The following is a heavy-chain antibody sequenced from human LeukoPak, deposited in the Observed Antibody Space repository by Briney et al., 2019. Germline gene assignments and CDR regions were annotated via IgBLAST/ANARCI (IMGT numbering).Heavy chain of an antibody. CDR2: LSASGGGT. V-gene: IGHV3-23*01. CDR1: GLTFSNFA. D-gene: IGHD4-11*01. CDR3: ATVLRTSMTTWAAFDT. Sequence: PGGSLRLSCAASGLTFSNFAMTWVRQTPGKGLEWVSALSASGGGTFYAPSVKGRFTISRDNSKNTVSLQMNSLRAEDTALYYCATVLRTSMTTWAAFDTWGQGTMVTVSS. J-gene: IGHJ3*02.